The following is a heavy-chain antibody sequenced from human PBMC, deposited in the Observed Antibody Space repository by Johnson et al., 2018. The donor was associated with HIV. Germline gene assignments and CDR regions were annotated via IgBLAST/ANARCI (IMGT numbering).Heavy chain of an antibody. V-gene: IGHV3-53*01. CDR1: GFTVSSNY. Sequence: VQLVESGGGLIQPGGSLRLSCAASGFTVSSNYMSWVRQAPGKGLEWVSVIYSGGSTYYADSVKGRFTISRDNSKNTLYLQMNSLSVDDTALYYCARDGESQQLPLGDAFDVWGRGTLVTVSP. D-gene: IGHD6-13*01. J-gene: IGHJ3*01. CDR3: ARDGESQQLPLGDAFDV. CDR2: IYSGGST.